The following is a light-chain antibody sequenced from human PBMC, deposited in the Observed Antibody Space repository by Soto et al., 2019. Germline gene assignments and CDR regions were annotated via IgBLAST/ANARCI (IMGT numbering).Light chain of an antibody. CDR1: QRLSSNY. CDR2: GAS. J-gene: IGKJ1*01. V-gene: IGKV3-20*01. Sequence: IVFSQSPCALSLSPGERATLSCRARQRLSSNYLAWFQQKPGQAPRLLIYGASSRATGIPDRFSGSGSGTDFTLTISRLEPEDFAVYYCQQYGSSPRTFGQGTKVAIK. CDR3: QQYGSSPRT.